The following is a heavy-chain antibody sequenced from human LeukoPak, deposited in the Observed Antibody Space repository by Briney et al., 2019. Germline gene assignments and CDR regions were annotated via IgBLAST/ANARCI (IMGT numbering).Heavy chain of an antibody. CDR3: AIINLRDGYNTFDY. J-gene: IGHJ4*02. D-gene: IGHD5-24*01. Sequence: GASVKVPCKASVGTFSSYAISWVRQAPGQGREWMGRIIPILGIANYAQKFQGRVTITADKSTSTAYMELSSLRSEDTAVYYCAIINLRDGYNTFDYWGQGTLVTVSS. V-gene: IGHV1-69*04. CDR1: VGTFSSYA. CDR2: IIPILGIA.